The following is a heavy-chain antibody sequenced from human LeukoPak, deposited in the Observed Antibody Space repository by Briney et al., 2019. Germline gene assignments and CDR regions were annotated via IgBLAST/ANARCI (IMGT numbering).Heavy chain of an antibody. D-gene: IGHD2-2*01. Sequence: PSETLSLTCTVSGGSISSGDYYWSWIRQPPGKGLEWIGYIYYSGSTYYNPSLKSRVTISVDTSKNQFSLKLSSVTAADTAVYYCARACSSTSCHNWFDPWDQGTLVTVSS. V-gene: IGHV4-30-4*01. CDR2: IYYSGST. J-gene: IGHJ5*02. CDR3: ARACSSTSCHNWFDP. CDR1: GGSISSGDYY.